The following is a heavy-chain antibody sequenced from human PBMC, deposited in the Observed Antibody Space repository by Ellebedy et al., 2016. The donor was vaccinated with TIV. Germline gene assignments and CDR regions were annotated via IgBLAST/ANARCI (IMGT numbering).Heavy chain of an antibody. CDR3: ARDSSSLRGFAAQLRYYMDV. CDR2: INPNSGGT. V-gene: IGHV1-2*02. Sequence: ASVKVSCXASGYTFTGYYMHWVRQAPGQGLEWMGWINPNSGGTNYAQKFQGRVTMTRDTSISTAYMELSRLRSDDTAVYYCARDSSSLRGFAAQLRYYMDVWGKGTTVTVSS. J-gene: IGHJ6*03. CDR1: GYTFTGYY. D-gene: IGHD6-6*01.